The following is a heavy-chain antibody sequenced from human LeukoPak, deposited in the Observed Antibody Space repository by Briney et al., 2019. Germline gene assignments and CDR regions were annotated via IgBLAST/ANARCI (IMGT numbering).Heavy chain of an antibody. CDR3: AKGVYGSGTYYMREFDY. J-gene: IGHJ4*02. CDR1: GFTFSSYW. CDR2: IKQDESEK. D-gene: IGHD3-10*01. Sequence: PGGSLRLSCAASGFTFSSYWMSWVRQAPGKGLEWVANIKQDESEKYYVDSVKGRFTISRDNAKNSLYLQMNSLRAEDTAVYYCAKGVYGSGTYYMREFDYWGQGTLVTVSS. V-gene: IGHV3-7*03.